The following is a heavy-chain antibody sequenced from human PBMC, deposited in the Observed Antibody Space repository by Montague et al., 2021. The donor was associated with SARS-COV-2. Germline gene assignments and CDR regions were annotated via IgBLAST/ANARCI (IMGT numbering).Heavy chain of an antibody. V-gene: IGHV4-61*08. Sequence: SETLSLTCTVSGGSVGSGGYYWSWIRQPPGKGLEWIGYIYYSGSTNYKPSLKSRVTISLDTSKNQFSLKLTSVTAADTAVYYCARVSLAAAATRSDYWGQGTLVTVSS. J-gene: IGHJ4*02. CDR3: ARVSLAAAATRSDY. CDR2: IYYSGST. CDR1: GGSVGSGGYY. D-gene: IGHD6-13*01.